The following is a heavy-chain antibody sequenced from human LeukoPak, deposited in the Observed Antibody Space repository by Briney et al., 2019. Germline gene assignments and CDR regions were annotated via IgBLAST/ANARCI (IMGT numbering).Heavy chain of an antibody. D-gene: IGHD5-24*01. V-gene: IGHV3-23*01. CDR2: ISADSGGK. J-gene: IGHJ4*02. CDR1: GFPFSSYA. Sequence: GGSLRLSCVASGFPFSSYAMTWVRQAPGKGLEWVSGISADSGGKYYTDSVKGRFTISRDDSGNTLYLQMNSLRVEDSAVYYCTRLDNYNIFPTTNWGQGTLVTVSS. CDR3: TRLDNYNIFPTTN.